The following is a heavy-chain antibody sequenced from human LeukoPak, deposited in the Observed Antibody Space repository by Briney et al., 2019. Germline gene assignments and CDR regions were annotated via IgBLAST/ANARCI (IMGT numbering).Heavy chain of an antibody. D-gene: IGHD2-2*01. Sequence: GSLRLSCAASGFTFSNYGMHWVRQAPGKGLEWLAVISFDGSSKYEADSVKGRFTISRDNSKHTLYLQMNSLRLDDTAVYYCARGACSTTDCAKTGYWGQGTLVTVSS. CDR1: GFTFSNYG. V-gene: IGHV3-30-3*01. J-gene: IGHJ4*02. CDR3: ARGACSTTDCAKTGY. CDR2: ISFDGSSK.